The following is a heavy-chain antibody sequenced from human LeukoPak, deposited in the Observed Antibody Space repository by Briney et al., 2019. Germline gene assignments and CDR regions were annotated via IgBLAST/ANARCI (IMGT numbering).Heavy chain of an antibody. V-gene: IGHV4-30-4*01. Sequence: SETLSLTCTVSGGSISSIYNYWSWIRQPPGKGLEWIGYIYYSGSTYYNPSLKSRVTISVDTSKNQFSLKLSSVTAADTAVYYCARDKYAHYFDYWGQGTLVTVSS. CDR2: IYYSGST. CDR1: GGSISSIYNY. CDR3: ARDKYAHYFDY. J-gene: IGHJ4*02.